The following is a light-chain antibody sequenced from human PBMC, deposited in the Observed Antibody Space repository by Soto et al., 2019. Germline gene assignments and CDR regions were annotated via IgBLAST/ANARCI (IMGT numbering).Light chain of an antibody. CDR3: QQNGSSPPYT. V-gene: IGKV3-20*01. CDR2: GAS. CDR1: QSVSSSY. J-gene: IGKJ2*01. Sequence: EIGLTQSPGTMSLSPGERATLSCRASQSVSSSYLAWYQQQPGQAPRTLIYGASSRATGIPDRFSGSGSGTDFTITISRMEPEDCAVYYCQQNGSSPPYTFGQGTKLEIK.